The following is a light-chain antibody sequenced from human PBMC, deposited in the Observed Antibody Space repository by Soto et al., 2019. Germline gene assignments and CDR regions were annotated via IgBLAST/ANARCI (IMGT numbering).Light chain of an antibody. CDR3: QQYGSSPLT. CDR2: GAS. Sequence: EIVLTQSPGILSLSPGERATLSCRASQSVSSSFLSWYQQKPGQAPRLLIYGASGRATGIPDRFSGSGSGTDFTLTINRLEPEDFAVYFCQQYGSSPLTFGGGTKVDIK. V-gene: IGKV3-20*01. J-gene: IGKJ4*01. CDR1: QSVSSSF.